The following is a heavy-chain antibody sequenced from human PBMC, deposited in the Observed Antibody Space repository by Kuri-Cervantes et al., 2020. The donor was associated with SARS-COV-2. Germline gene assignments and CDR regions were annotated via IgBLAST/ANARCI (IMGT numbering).Heavy chain of an antibody. CDR3: ARLVDDSSGYFEHFFDY. CDR1: GGSISSHY. D-gene: IGHD3-22*01. Sequence: GSLRLSCTVSGGSISSHYWSWIRQPPGKGLEWIGYIYYSGSTYYNPSLKSRVTISVDTSKNQFSLKLSSVTAADTAVYYCARLVDDSSGYFEHFFDYWGQGTLVTVSS. V-gene: IGHV4-59*08. CDR2: IYYSGST. J-gene: IGHJ4*02.